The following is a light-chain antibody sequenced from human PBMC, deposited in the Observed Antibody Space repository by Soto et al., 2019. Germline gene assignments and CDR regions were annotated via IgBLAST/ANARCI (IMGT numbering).Light chain of an antibody. V-gene: IGKV4-1*01. Sequence: DIVMTQSPDSLAVSLGERATINCKSSQNVLNRANNKNYIAWYQQKPGQPPKLLIYWASTRESGVPDRFSGSGSGTDFALTISSLQAEEVAVYFCLQYFNTPLTFGGGTKVEIK. CDR2: WAS. CDR1: QNVLNRANNKNY. CDR3: LQYFNTPLT. J-gene: IGKJ4*01.